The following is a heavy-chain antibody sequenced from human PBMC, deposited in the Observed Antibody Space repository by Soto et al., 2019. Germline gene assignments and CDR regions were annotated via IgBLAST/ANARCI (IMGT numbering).Heavy chain of an antibody. CDR2: IIPIFGTA. Sequence: QVQLVQSGAEVKKPGSSVKVSCKASGGTFSSYAISWVRQAPGQGLEWMGGIIPIFGTANYAQKFQGRVTITADESTSTAYMELSSLRSEDTAVYYCARDRFHYYDSSCYYKWNGMDVWGQGTTVTVSS. CDR3: ARDRFHYYDSSCYYKWNGMDV. D-gene: IGHD3-22*01. V-gene: IGHV1-69*01. CDR1: GGTFSSYA. J-gene: IGHJ6*02.